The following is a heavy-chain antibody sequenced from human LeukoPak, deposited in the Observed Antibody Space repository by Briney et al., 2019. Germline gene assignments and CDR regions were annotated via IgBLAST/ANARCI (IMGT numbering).Heavy chain of an antibody. V-gene: IGHV3-30*03. CDR3: ARDGLGWKRQLHYFDY. Sequence: GGSLRLSCAVSGFRVSDYYMSWVRQAPGKGLEWVAVISYDGSNKYYADSVKGRFTISRDNSKNTLYLQMNSLRAEDTAVYYCARDGLGWKRQLHYFDYWGQGTLVTVSS. D-gene: IGHD6-13*01. J-gene: IGHJ4*02. CDR2: ISYDGSNK. CDR1: GFRVSDYY.